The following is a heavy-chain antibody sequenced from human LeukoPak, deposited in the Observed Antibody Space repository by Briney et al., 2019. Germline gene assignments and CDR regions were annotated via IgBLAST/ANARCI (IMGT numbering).Heavy chain of an antibody. CDR1: GYTLTELS. Sequence: ASVKVSCKVSGYTLTELSMHWVRQAPGKGLEWMGGFDPEDGGTIYAQKFQGRVTMTEDTSTDTAYMELSSLRSEDTAVYYCATDGIAAAGTAPLFWGQGTLVTVSS. D-gene: IGHD6-13*01. J-gene: IGHJ4*02. V-gene: IGHV1-24*01. CDR2: FDPEDGGT. CDR3: ATDGIAAAGTAPLF.